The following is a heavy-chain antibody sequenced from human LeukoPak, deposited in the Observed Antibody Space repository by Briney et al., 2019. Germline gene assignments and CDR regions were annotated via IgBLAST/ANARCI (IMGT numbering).Heavy chain of an antibody. CDR3: ARVRHKNWNYLS. CDR1: GYTFTGYY. Sequence: ASVKVSCKASGYTFTGYYMHWVRQAPGQGLEWMGWINPNSGGTNYAQKFQGRVTMTRDTSISTAYMELSRLRSDDTAVYYCARVRHKNWNYLSWGQGTLVTVSS. V-gene: IGHV1-2*02. D-gene: IGHD1-7*01. J-gene: IGHJ4*02. CDR2: INPNSGGT.